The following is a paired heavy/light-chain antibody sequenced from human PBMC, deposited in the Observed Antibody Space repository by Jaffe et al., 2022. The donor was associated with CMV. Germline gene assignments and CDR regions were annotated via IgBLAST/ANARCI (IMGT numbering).Heavy chain of an antibody. Sequence: QLQLQESGPGLVKPSETLSLTCTVSGGSISSSSYYWGWIRQPPGKGLEWIGSIYYSGSTYYNPSLKSRVTISVDTSKNQFSLKLSSVTAADTAVYYCARPTLQRGYSGYDRAGSSLDAFDIWGQGTMVTVSS. CDR3: ARPTLQRGYSGYDRAGSSLDAFDI. D-gene: IGHD5-12*01. CDR1: GGSISSSSYY. V-gene: IGHV4-39*01. CDR2: IYYSGST. J-gene: IGHJ3*02.
Light chain of an antibody. CDR3: QQYNSYLWT. CDR2: KAS. Sequence: DIQMTQSPSTLSASVGDRVTITCRASQSISSWLAWYQQKPGKAPKLLIYKASSLESGVPSRFSGSGSGTEFTLTISSLQPDDFATYYCQQYNSYLWTFGQGTKVEIK. CDR1: QSISSW. J-gene: IGKJ1*01. V-gene: IGKV1-5*03.